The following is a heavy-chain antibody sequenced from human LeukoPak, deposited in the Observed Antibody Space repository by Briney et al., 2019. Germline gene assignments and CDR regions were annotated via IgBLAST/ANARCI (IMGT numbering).Heavy chain of an antibody. CDR1: GGSISSYY. CDR3: ARGSSSWSFDY. J-gene: IGHJ4*02. V-gene: IGHV4-59*01. D-gene: IGHD6-13*01. Sequence: PSETLSLTCTVSGGSISSYYWSWIRQPSGKGLEWIGYIYYSGSTNYNPSLRSRVTISVDTSKNQFSLKLSSVTAADTAVYYCARGSSSWSFDYWGQGTLVTVSS. CDR2: IYYSGST.